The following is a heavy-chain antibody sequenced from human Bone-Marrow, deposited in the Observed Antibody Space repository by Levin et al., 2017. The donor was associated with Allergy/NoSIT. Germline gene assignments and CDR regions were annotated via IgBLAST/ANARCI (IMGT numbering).Heavy chain of an antibody. CDR1: GYSISSGYY. CDR2: IYHSGST. D-gene: IGHD4-17*01. Sequence: SETLSLTCAVSGYSISSGYYWGWIRQPPGEGLEWIGSIYHSGSTYYNPSLKSRVTISVDTSKNQFSLKLSSVTAADTAVYYCATWPPYGDYRAYYFDYWGQGTLVTVSS. J-gene: IGHJ4*02. CDR3: ATWPPYGDYRAYYFDY. V-gene: IGHV4-38-2*01.